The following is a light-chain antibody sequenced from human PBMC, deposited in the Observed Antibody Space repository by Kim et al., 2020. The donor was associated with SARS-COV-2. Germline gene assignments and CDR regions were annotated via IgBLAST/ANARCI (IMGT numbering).Light chain of an antibody. Sequence: QLTQSPSSLSASVGDRVTITCRASHGISTALVWYQQKPGKAPKLIISDASSLENGVPSRFSGSGSGTDFTLTISNLQPEDIATYYCQQFNNNFGQWTRLEIK. CDR2: DAS. CDR1: HGISTA. CDR3: QQFNNN. V-gene: IGKV1D-13*01. J-gene: IGKJ5*01.